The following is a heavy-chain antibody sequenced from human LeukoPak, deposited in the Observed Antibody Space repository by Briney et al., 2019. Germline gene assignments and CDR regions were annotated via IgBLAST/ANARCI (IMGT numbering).Heavy chain of an antibody. J-gene: IGHJ4*02. D-gene: IGHD6-19*01. V-gene: IGHV4-38-2*01. CDR1: GYSISSGYY. Sequence: SETLSLTCAVSGYSISSGYYWGWFRQPPGEGLEWIGSIYYSGSTYYNPSLKSRVTISVDTSKNQFSLKLSSVTAADTAVYYCARHESQWTTDYWGQGTLVTVSS. CDR2: IYYSGST. CDR3: ARHESQWTTDY.